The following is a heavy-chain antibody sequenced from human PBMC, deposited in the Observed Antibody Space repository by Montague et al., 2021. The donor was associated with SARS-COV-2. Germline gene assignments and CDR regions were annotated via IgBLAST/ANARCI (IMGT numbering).Heavy chain of an antibody. CDR1: GASISTGSYY. CDR2: IYYSGDT. V-gene: IGHV4-39*01. Sequence: SETLSLTCSFSGASISTGSYYWGWIRQPPRQELVWIGSIYYSGDTYYNPSLTSRVTISVDTSKNQLSLRLSSVTAADTAVYYCVRGGDYTDYGRVNYWGQGTLVIVSS. CDR3: VRGGDYTDYGRVNY. D-gene: IGHD4-11*01. J-gene: IGHJ4*02.